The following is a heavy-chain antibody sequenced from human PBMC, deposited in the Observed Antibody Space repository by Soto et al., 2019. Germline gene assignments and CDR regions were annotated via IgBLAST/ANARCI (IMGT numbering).Heavy chain of an antibody. V-gene: IGHV3-30*18. CDR2: ISYDGSNK. Sequence: QVQLVESGGGVVQPGRSLRLSCAASRFTFSSYGMHWVRQAPGKGLEWVAVISYDGSNKYYADSVKGRFTISRDNSKNTLYLQMNSLRAEDTAVYYCAKPRQITSLLLYYFDYWGQGTLVTVSS. CDR1: RFTFSSYG. D-gene: IGHD2-15*01. J-gene: IGHJ4*02. CDR3: AKPRQITSLLLYYFDY.